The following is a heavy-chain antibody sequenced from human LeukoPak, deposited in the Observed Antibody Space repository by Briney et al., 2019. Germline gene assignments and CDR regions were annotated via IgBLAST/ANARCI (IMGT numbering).Heavy chain of an antibody. J-gene: IGHJ4*02. CDR1: GGSFSGYY. D-gene: IGHD6-13*01. CDR3: ASCRYSSSC. V-gene: IGHV4-34*01. CDR2: INHSGST. Sequence: SETLSLTCAVYGGSFSGYYWSWIRQPPGKGLEWIGEINHSGSTNYNPSLKSRVTISVDTSKNQFSLKLSSVTAADTAVYYCASCRYSSSCWGQGTLVTVSP.